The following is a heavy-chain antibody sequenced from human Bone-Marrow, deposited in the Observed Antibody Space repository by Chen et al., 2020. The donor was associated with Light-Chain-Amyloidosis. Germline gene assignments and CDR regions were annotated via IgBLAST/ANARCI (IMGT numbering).Heavy chain of an antibody. CDR1: GYTFPNYW. D-gene: IGHD5-12*01. CDR2: IYPDYSDA. CDR3: ARRRDGYNFDY. J-gene: IGHJ4*02. Sequence: EAPLDQSGPEVKQPGESLKISCKGSGYTFPNYWNGWVRQMPGKGLEWMGVIYPDYSDARYSPSVEGQVTISADKSITTAYLQWRSLKASDTAMYYCARRRDGYNFDYWGQGTLVTVSS. V-gene: IGHV5-51*01.